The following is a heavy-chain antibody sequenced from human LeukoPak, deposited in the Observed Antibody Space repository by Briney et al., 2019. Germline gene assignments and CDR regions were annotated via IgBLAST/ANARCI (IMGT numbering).Heavy chain of an antibody. CDR1: GFTFSSYW. CDR2: IKRDGSEK. D-gene: IGHD3-22*01. V-gene: IGHV3-7*01. Sequence: GGSLRLSCAASGFTFSSYWMSWVRQAPGKGLEWVANIKRDGSEKYYVDSVKGRFTISRDNAKNSLYLQMNSLRAEDTAVYYCARSRMVYYYDSSGYGDYWGQGTLVTVSS. J-gene: IGHJ4*02. CDR3: ARSRMVYYYDSSGYGDY.